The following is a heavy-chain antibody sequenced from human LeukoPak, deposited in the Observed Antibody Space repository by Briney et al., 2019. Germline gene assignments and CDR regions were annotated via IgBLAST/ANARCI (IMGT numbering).Heavy chain of an antibody. CDR2: ISAYNGNT. CDR3: ARDNSMHERGWWFDP. D-gene: IGHD4-23*01. CDR1: GYTFTSYG. V-gene: IGHV1-18*01. Sequence: ASVKVSCKASGYTFTSYGISWVRQAPGQGLEWMGWISAYNGNTNYAQKLQGRVTMTTDTSTSTAYMELRSLRSDDTAVYYCARDNSMHERGWWFDPWGQGTLVTVSS. J-gene: IGHJ5*02.